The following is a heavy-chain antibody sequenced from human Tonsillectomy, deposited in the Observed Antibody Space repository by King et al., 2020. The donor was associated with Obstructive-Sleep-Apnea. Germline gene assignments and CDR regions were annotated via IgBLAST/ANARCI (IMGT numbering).Heavy chain of an antibody. D-gene: IGHD3-22*01. J-gene: IGHJ6*02. V-gene: IGHV3-66*01. CDR2: IYSGGST. CDR3: ARAPAPYYYDSSGNPEMDV. CDR1: GFTVSSNY. Sequence: QLVQSGGGLVQPGGSLRLSCAASGFTVSSNYMSCVRPAPGKGLEWVSVIYSGGSTDYADSVKGRFTISRENSKNTLYLQMNSLRAEDTAVYYCARAPAPYYYDSSGNPEMDVWGQGTTVTVSS.